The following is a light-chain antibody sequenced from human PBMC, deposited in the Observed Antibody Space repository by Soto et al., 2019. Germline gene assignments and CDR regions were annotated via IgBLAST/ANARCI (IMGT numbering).Light chain of an antibody. V-gene: IGKV1-5*01. CDR2: DAS. CDR1: QSISSW. CDR3: QQCG. Sequence: DIQMTQSPSTLSASVGDRVTITCRASQSISSWLAWYQQKPGKAPKLMIYDASSLESGVPSRFSGSGSGTEFTLTISSLQPDDFATYYSQQCGFGQGTKVEIK. J-gene: IGKJ1*01.